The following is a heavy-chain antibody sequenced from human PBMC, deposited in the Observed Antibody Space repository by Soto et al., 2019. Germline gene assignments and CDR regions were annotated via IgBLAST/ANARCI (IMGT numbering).Heavy chain of an antibody. D-gene: IGHD5-12*01. V-gene: IGHV3-72*01. Sequence: EVQVVESGGGLVQPGGSLRLSCAASGFTISDHFIDWVRQAPGKGLEWVDRTKNIGNNYATEYAASVKGRFTISRDDSRNSVYLYMNRLKSEDTAVYFCARGGNEYRYWGQGTLVTVSS. CDR3: ARGGNEYRY. CDR1: GFTISDHF. CDR2: TKNIGNNYAT. J-gene: IGHJ4*02.